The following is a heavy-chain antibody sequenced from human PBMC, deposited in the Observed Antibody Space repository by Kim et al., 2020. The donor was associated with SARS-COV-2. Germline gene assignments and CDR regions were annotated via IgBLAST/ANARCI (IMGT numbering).Heavy chain of an antibody. CDR2: IYTSGST. CDR1: GGSISSGSYY. J-gene: IGHJ5*02. Sequence: SETLSFTCTVSGGSISSGSYYWSWIRQPAGKGLEWIGRIYTSGSTNYNPSLKSRVTISVDTSKNQFSLKLSSVTAADTAVYYCARGWYYYDSSGYYSWFDPWGQGTLVTVSS. D-gene: IGHD3-22*01. V-gene: IGHV4-61*02. CDR3: ARGWYYYDSSGYYSWFDP.